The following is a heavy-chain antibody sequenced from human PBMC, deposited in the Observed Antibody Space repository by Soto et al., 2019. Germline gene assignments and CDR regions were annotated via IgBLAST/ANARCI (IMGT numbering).Heavy chain of an antibody. D-gene: IGHD3-10*01. V-gene: IGHV3-30-3*01. CDR3: ARSTMVRGVISGFDY. CDR1: GFTFSSDA. J-gene: IGHJ4*02. CDR2: ISYDGSNK. Sequence: QVQLVESGGGVVQPGRSLRLSCAASGFTFSSDAMHWVRQAPGKGLEWVAVISYDGSNKYYADSVKGRFTISRDNSKNTLYLQTNSLRADDTAVYYCARSTMVRGVISGFDYWGQGTLVTVSS.